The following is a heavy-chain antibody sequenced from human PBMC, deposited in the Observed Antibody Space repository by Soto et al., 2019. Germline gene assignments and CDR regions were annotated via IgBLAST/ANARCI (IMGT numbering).Heavy chain of an antibody. CDR3: AKSRDGYSFYFYYGMGV. CDR1: GFNFSSYN. V-gene: IGHV3-30*18. CDR2: ILHDGSNE. J-gene: IGHJ6*02. D-gene: IGHD4-4*01. Sequence: GGSLRLSCAASGFNFSSYNMHWVRQAPGKGLEWVALILHDGSNEYYADSVKGRFTISRDNSKNTLYLQMKSLRAEDTAVYYCAKSRDGYSFYFYYGMGVWGQGTTGTVS.